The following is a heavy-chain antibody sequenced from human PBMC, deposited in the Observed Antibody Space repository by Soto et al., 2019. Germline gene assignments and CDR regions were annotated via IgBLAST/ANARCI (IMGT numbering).Heavy chain of an antibody. J-gene: IGHJ6*02. CDR3: ARDKDRQQLGGNYYYILDV. Sequence: QVQLVQSGAEVKKPGSSVKVSCKASGVTFSTSAISWVRQAPGQGLEWVGGIMPVFATPDYAQNFQGRVTITADESTTTAYLELTSLRTDDTAVYYCARDKDRQQLGGNYYYILDVWGQGTAITVSS. CDR2: IMPVFATP. D-gene: IGHD3-3*02. CDR1: GVTFSTSA. V-gene: IGHV1-69*12.